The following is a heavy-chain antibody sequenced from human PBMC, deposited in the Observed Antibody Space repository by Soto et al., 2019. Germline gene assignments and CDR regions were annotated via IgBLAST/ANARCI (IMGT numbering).Heavy chain of an antibody. CDR2: ISGSGGRT. Sequence: EVQLLESGGGLVQPGGSLRLSCAASGFTFSSYAMSWVRQAPGKGLEWVSAISGSGGRTSYEDSVKGRFTISRDNSKNSLDVQSNSLRAEDTAVYYCALGRCSAAAPRYYYYSYRDVWGKGTTGTGSS. J-gene: IGHJ6*03. CDR1: GFTFSSYA. V-gene: IGHV3-23*01. D-gene: IGHD2-2*01. CDR3: ALGRCSAAAPRYYYYSYRDV.